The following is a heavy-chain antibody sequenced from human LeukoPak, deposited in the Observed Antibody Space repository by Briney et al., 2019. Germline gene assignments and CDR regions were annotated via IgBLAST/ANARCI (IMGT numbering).Heavy chain of an antibody. CDR3: VGDVFYSGRHHFEH. J-gene: IGHJ5*02. V-gene: IGHV3-72*01. CDR1: GFTFSDYY. D-gene: IGHD1-26*01. CDR2: SRNKAERYRT. Sequence: PGGSLRLSCAASGFTFSDYYIGWVRQAPGKGLEWVGRSRNKAERYRTEYAASVKGRFTVTRDDSNSSVYLQMDSLKREDTAVCYFVGDVFYSGRHHFEHRGEGTPVTVS.